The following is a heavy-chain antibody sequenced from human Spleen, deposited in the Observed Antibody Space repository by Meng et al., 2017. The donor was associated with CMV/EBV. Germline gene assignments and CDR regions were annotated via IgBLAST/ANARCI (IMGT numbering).Heavy chain of an antibody. CDR1: GFTFSSYS. D-gene: IGHD1-26*01. Sequence: GGSLRLSCAASGFTFSSYSMNWVRQAPGKGLEWVSYISSSSSTIYYADSVKGRFTISRDNAKNSLYLQMNSLRAEDTAVYYCARLRGPTPSGNAFDIWGQGTMVTVSS. CDR2: ISSSSSTI. J-gene: IGHJ3*02. CDR3: ARLRGPTPSGNAFDI. V-gene: IGHV3-48*04.